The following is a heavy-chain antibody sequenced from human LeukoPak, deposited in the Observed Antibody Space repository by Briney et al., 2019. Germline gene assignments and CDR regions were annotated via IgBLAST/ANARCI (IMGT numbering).Heavy chain of an antibody. Sequence: GESLKISCKGSGYSFTSYWIGWVRQMPGKGLEWMGIIYPGDSDTRYSPSFQGQATISADKSISTAYLQWSSLKASDTAMYYCARAYDFWSRHLDYWGQGTLVTVSS. CDR1: GYSFTSYW. V-gene: IGHV5-51*01. CDR3: ARAYDFWSRHLDY. D-gene: IGHD3-3*01. J-gene: IGHJ4*02. CDR2: IYPGDSDT.